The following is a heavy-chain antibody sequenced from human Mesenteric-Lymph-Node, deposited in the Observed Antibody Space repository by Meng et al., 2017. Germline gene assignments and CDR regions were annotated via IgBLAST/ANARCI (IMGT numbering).Heavy chain of an antibody. J-gene: IGHJ4*02. CDR1: GFTFSSYW. CDR2: INSDGSST. CDR3: ARDGGYSYGYYFDY. V-gene: IGHV3-74*01. D-gene: IGHD5-18*01. Sequence: GESLKISCAASGFTFSSYWMHWVRQAPGKGLVWVSRINSDGSSTSYADSVKGRFTISRDNAKNTLYLQMNSLRAEDTAVYYCARDGGYSYGYYFDYWGQGTLVTVSS.